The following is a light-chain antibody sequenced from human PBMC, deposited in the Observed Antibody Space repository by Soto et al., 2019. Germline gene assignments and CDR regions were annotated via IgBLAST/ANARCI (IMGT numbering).Light chain of an antibody. V-gene: IGKV1-9*01. CDR1: QGINSY. CDR2: GAS. CDR3: QQLNSYPS. Sequence: IQLTQSPSYLSASVGDGVTITCRASQGINSYSAWYQQAPGKAPKLLIYGASTLQRGVPSRFSGSGSGTDFTLTISSLQPEDFATYYCQQLNSYPSFGGGTKVEIK. J-gene: IGKJ4*01.